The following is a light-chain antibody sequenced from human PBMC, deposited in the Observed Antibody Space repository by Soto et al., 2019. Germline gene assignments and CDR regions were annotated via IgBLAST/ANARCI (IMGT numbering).Light chain of an antibody. V-gene: IGLV2-8*01. CDR2: AVN. Sequence: QSALTQPPSASGSPGQSVTISCTGTSSDVVGYDYVSWYQQHPGTAPNLMVYAVNKRTSAVPDRFSGSKSSNTASLTVVGFHAEDEAYYYCSSYAGSNTVVFGTGTKVTVL. CDR3: SSYAGSNTVV. CDR1: SSDVVGYDY. J-gene: IGLJ1*01.